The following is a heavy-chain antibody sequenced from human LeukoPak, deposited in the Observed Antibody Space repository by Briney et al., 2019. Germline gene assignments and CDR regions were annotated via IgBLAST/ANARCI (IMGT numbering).Heavy chain of an antibody. Sequence: SETLSLTCTVSGGSISPYYWSWIRQPPGKGLEWVGYIYYTGSTKSNPSLKSRVTISVDTSKNQFSLKLSSVTAADTAVYYCARRYYDTTDYYSGLGAFDIWGQGTMVTVSS. J-gene: IGHJ3*02. CDR1: GGSISPYY. V-gene: IGHV4-59*08. CDR2: IYYTGST. CDR3: ARRYYDTTDYYSGLGAFDI. D-gene: IGHD3-22*01.